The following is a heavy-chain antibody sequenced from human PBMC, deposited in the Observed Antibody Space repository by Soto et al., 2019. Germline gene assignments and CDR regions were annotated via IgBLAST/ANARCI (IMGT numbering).Heavy chain of an antibody. V-gene: IGHV1-18*01. CDR3: VRDAAGGSPCWLDP. CDR2: LIPDNGDR. Sequence: QVQLVQSGVEVKKPGASVKVSCKASGYTFTSYGISWVRQAPGQGLEWMGLLIPDNGDRIYAQEFQGRVIMTTDTATNPAYMELGSVSAEDTAVYFCVRDAAGGSPCWLDPWGQGTLVTVSS. D-gene: IGHD5-12*01. J-gene: IGHJ5*02. CDR1: GYTFTSYG.